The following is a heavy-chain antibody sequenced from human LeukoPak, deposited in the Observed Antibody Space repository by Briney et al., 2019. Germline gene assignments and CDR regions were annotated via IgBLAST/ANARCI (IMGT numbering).Heavy chain of an antibody. CDR3: AKDRCSSASCYADENDAFDI. V-gene: IGHV3-23*01. J-gene: IGHJ3*02. D-gene: IGHD2-2*01. CDR1: GFTFSSYS. Sequence: GGSLRLSCAASGFTFSSYSMSWVRQAPGKGLEWVSAISGIGGSIYYADSVKGRFTISRDNSKNTLYLQMDSLRAEDTAVYYCAKDRCSSASCYADENDAFDIWGHGTMVTVSS. CDR2: ISGIGGSI.